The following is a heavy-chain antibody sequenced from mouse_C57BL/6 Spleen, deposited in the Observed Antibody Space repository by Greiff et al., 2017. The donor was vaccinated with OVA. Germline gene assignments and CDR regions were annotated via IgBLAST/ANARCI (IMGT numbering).Heavy chain of an antibody. CDR1: GFNIKDYY. D-gene: IGHD1-1*01. CDR2: IDPEDGDT. J-gene: IGHJ2*01. V-gene: IGHV14-1*01. Sequence: VQLQQSGAELVRPGASVKLSCTASGFNIKDYYMHWVKQRPEQGLEWIGRIDPEDGDTEYAPKFQGKATMTADTSSNTAYLQLSSLTSEDTAVYYCTYYGTPYYFDYWGQGTTLTVSS. CDR3: TYYGTPYYFDY.